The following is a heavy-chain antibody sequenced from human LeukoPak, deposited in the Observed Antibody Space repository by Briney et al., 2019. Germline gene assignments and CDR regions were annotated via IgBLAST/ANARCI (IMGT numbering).Heavy chain of an antibody. CDR1: GFTFSSYA. J-gene: IGHJ4*02. CDR3: VRDGYDFNFDY. CDR2: ISGSGGST. D-gene: IGHD5-24*01. V-gene: IGHV3-23*01. Sequence: GGSLRLSCAASGFTFSSYAMSWVRQAPGKGLEWVSAISGSGGSTYYADSVKGRFTISRDNAKNTLYLQMSSLRAEDTAVYFCVRDGYDFNFDYWGQGSLPTVSP.